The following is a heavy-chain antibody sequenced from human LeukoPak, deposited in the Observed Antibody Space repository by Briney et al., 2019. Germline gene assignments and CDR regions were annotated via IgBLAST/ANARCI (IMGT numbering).Heavy chain of an antibody. J-gene: IGHJ4*02. CDR3: ARHGNWDPFDY. CDR2: VYYTGST. CDR1: GDSINSSDYY. D-gene: IGHD7-27*01. V-gene: IGHV4-39*01. Sequence: SETLSLTCAVSGDSINSSDYYWGWIRQPPGKGLEWIGTVYYTGSTYYKPSLKSRLTISVDRSKNHFSLKMNSVTAADTGVYYCARHGNWDPFDYWGQGILVTVSS.